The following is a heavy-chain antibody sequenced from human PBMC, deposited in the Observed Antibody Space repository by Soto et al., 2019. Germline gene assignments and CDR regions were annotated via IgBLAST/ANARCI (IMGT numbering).Heavy chain of an antibody. Sequence: GGSLRLSCAASGFTFSSYAMSWVRQAPGKGLEWVSTIIGSGDSTYYADSVKGRFTISRDNSKNTLYLQMNSLRAEDTAVYYCARWGWAGILSRYPQVGYSYYGMDVWGQGTRVTVSS. CDR3: ARWGWAGILSRYPQVGYSYYGMDV. CDR2: IIGSGDST. CDR1: GFTFSSYA. D-gene: IGHD2-15*01. V-gene: IGHV3-23*01. J-gene: IGHJ6*02.